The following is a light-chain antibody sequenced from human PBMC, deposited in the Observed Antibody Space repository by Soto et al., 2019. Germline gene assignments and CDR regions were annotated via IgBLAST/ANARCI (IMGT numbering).Light chain of an antibody. CDR3: QQYNNWPPWT. Sequence: EIVMTQSPATLSVSPGARATLSCRASQTISGNLAWYQQRPGQAPRLLIYDTSTRATGIPARFSGTGSGIEFTLTISSLQSEDFAVYYCQQYNNWPPWTFGQGTKVEIK. J-gene: IGKJ1*01. V-gene: IGKV3-15*01. CDR2: DTS. CDR1: QTISGN.